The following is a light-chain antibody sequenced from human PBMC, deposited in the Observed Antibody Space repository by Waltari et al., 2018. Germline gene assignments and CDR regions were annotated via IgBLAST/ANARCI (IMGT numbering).Light chain of an antibody. Sequence: QSALTQPASVSGSPGQSITISCTGRSSDVGGYNYVSWYQQYPGKVPKIMIYEVNNRPSGGSSRFSGSKSGNTASLTISGLQADDEADYYCSSFTSRHLYVFGTGTAVTVL. CDR1: SSDVGGYNY. V-gene: IGLV2-14*01. J-gene: IGLJ1*01. CDR3: SSFTSRHLYV. CDR2: EVN.